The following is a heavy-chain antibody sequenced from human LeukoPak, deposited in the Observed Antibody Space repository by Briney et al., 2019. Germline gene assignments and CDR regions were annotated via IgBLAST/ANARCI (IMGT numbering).Heavy chain of an antibody. CDR1: GFTFSSYG. CDR2: ISSSGNTI. J-gene: IGHJ4*02. V-gene: IGHV3-48*04. Sequence: GGSLRLSCAASGFTFSSYGMHWVRQAPGKGLEWVSYISSSGNTIYYADSVKGRFTISRDNAKNSLYLQMNSLRAEDTAVYYCAREELLEWLYDYWGQGTLVTVSS. D-gene: IGHD3-3*01. CDR3: AREELLEWLYDY.